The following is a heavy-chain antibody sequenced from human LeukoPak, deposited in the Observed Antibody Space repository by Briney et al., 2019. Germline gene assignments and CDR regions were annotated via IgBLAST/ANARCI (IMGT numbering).Heavy chain of an antibody. V-gene: IGHV1-46*01. CDR1: GYTFISYY. D-gene: IGHD4-23*01. CDR2: INPGGGST. J-gene: IGHJ4*02. CDR3: ARAGDNSYFDY. Sequence: ASVKVSCKASGYTFISYYIHWVRQAPGQGLEWMGIINPGGGSTTYAQKFQGRVTMTRDTSTSTVYMELSSLRSEDTAIYYCARAGDNSYFDYWGQGTLVTVSS.